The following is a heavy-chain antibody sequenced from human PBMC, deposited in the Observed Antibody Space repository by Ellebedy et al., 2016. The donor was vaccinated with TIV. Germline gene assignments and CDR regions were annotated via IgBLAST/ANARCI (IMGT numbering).Heavy chain of an antibody. V-gene: IGHV5-51*01. J-gene: IGHJ6*02. CDR3: ARGDQSNWDPTYYYGMDV. CDR2: IYPGDSDT. D-gene: IGHD1-1*01. Sequence: KVSXKGSGYSFTSYWIGWVRQMPGKGLEWMGIIYPGDSDTRYSPSFQGQVTISADKSISTAYLQWSSLKASDTAMYYCARGDQSNWDPTYYYGMDVWGQGTTVTVSS. CDR1: GYSFTSYW.